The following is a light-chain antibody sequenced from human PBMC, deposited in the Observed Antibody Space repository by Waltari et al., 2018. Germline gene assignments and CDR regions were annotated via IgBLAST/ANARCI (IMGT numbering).Light chain of an antibody. CDR2: GIS. V-gene: IGKV3-15*01. CDR1: ETIYNF. J-gene: IGKJ1*01. CDR3: QQYFNWPLT. Sequence: IVMTQSPGTLSVSPGQRAPLSCRASETIYNFLAWYQQNPGQSPRLLIHGISTRAAGVPARFTGSGSGADFTLTIDSLQSDDFALYFCQQYFNWPLTFGQGTKVEI.